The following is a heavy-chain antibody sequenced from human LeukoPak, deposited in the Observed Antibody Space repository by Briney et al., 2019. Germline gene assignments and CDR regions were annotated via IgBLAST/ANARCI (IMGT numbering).Heavy chain of an antibody. J-gene: IGHJ4*02. V-gene: IGHV3-64*01. D-gene: IGHD7-27*01. CDR3: LLGWDY. CDR1: GFTFSTYA. Sequence: SGGSLRLSCASSGFTFSTYAMHWVRQAPGKGLEFVSAISSDGDTYYAYSVRGRFTISRDNSKNTLFLQMGSLRTEDMAVYYCLLGWDYWGQGALVTVSS. CDR2: ISSDGDT.